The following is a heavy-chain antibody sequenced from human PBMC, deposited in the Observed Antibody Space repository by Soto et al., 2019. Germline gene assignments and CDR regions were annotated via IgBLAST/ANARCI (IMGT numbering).Heavy chain of an antibody. J-gene: IGHJ6*02. CDR1: GFTFSSYG. CDR2: ISYDGSNK. Sequence: HPGGSLRLSCAASGFTFSSYGMHWVRQAPGKGLEWVAVISYDGSNKYYADSVKGRFTISRDNSKNTLYLQMNSLRAEDTAVYYCAKSVSSSRYYYYGMDVWGQGTTVTVSS. V-gene: IGHV3-30*18. D-gene: IGHD6-6*01. CDR3: AKSVSSSRYYYYGMDV.